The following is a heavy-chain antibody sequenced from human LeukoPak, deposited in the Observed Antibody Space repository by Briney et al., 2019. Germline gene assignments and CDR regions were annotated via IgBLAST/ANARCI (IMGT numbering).Heavy chain of an antibody. Sequence: SETLSLTCAVSGYSMSSGYYWGWIRQPPGKGQEWIGSIYHSGSTYYNPSLKSRVTISVDRSKNQFSLKVNSVTAADTAVYYCARDMGYGDYGRLGDYWGQGTLVTVSS. J-gene: IGHJ4*02. D-gene: IGHD4-17*01. CDR1: GYSMSSGYY. CDR3: ARDMGYGDYGRLGDY. V-gene: IGHV4-38-2*02. CDR2: IYHSGST.